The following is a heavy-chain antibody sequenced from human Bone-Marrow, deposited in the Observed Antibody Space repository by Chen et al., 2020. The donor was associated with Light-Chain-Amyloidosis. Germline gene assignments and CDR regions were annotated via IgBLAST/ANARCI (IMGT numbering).Heavy chain of an antibody. D-gene: IGHD6-6*01. V-gene: IGHV4-59*01. Sequence: QVQLHESGPGLVKPSETLSLTCTVSGGSINTYYWTWIRQPPEKRLEWIGYIYYNGNTNYNPPLKSRVTISGDTAKNQFSLKLTSVTAADTAFYYWARGRMGSSSNPWYLDVRGRGTLVIVSS. CDR1: GGSINTYY. J-gene: IGHJ2*01. CDR2: IYYNGNT. CDR3: ARGRMGSSSNPWYLDV.